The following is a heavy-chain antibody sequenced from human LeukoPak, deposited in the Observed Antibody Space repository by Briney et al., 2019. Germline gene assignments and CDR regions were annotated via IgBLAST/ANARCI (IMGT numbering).Heavy chain of an antibody. Sequence: GGSLRLSCAASGFTFSSYWMSWVRQAPGKGLEWVANIKQDGSEKYYVDSVKGRFTISRDNAKNSLYLQMNSLRAEDTAVYYCARDIQDGASRPVDYWGQGTLVTVSS. J-gene: IGHJ4*02. CDR1: GFTFSSYW. V-gene: IGHV3-7*01. D-gene: IGHD5-18*01. CDR2: IKQDGSEK. CDR3: ARDIQDGASRPVDY.